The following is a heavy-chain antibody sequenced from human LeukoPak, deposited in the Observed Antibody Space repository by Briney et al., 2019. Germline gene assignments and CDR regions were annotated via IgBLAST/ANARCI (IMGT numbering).Heavy chain of an antibody. CDR2: IYNVGTT. Sequence: GGSLRLSCAASGFIVSSNYMSWVRQAPGKGLGWVSVIYNVGTTQYADSVKGRFTISRDDSRSTLYLQMNSLRAEDTAVYYCARTNYGDYPFDYWGQGTLVTVSS. J-gene: IGHJ4*02. CDR1: GFIVSSNY. V-gene: IGHV3-53*01. D-gene: IGHD4-17*01. CDR3: ARTNYGDYPFDY.